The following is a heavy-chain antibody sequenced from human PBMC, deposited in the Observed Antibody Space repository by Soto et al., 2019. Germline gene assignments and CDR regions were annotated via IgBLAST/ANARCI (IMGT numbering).Heavy chain of an antibody. V-gene: IGHV3-74*01. CDR3: ARTIVDGMAGFGP. CDR1: GFTLSTYW. J-gene: IGHJ5*02. D-gene: IGHD2-15*01. CDR2: ISAGGTYT. Sequence: EVQLVESGGGLVQPGGSLRLSCAASGFTLSTYWMHWLRQVPGKGLVWVSRISAGGTYTNYADSVKGRFTISRDSARNTLVLQITCLTGEAPAVYYWARTIVDGMAGFGPWGQGTLVTVSS.